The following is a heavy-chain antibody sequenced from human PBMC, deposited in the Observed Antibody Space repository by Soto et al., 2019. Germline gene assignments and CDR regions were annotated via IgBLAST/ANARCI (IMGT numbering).Heavy chain of an antibody. D-gene: IGHD3-3*01. CDR2: IYWDDDK. CDR3: AHRVLRTVFGLVTSAAIYFDF. J-gene: IGHJ4*02. CDR1: GFSLTASGVG. V-gene: IGHV2-5*02. Sequence: QITLNESGPTQVKPRQTLTLTCTFSGFSLTASGVGVGWIRQSPGKAPEWLALIYWDDDKRYSPSLKSRLTITKDNSKNQVVLTMADLDPADTATYHCAHRVLRTVFGLVTSAAIYFDFWGQGTPVAVSS.